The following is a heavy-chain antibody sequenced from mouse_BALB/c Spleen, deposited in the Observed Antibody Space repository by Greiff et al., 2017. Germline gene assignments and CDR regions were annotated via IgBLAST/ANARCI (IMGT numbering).Heavy chain of an antibody. CDR1: GYSITSDYA. V-gene: IGHV3-2*02. CDR3: ARALLRGYYYAMDY. Sequence: EVKLLESGPGLVKPSQSLSLTCTVTGYSITSDYAWNWIRQFPGNKLEWMGYISYSGSTSYNPSLKSRISITRDTSKNQFFLQLNSVTTEDTATYYGARALLRGYYYAMDYWGQGTSVTVSS. D-gene: IGHD1-1*01. J-gene: IGHJ4*01. CDR2: ISYSGST.